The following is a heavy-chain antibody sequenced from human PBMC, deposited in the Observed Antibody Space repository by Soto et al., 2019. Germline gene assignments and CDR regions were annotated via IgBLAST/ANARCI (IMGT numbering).Heavy chain of an antibody. CDR1: GYIFTSYW. D-gene: IGHD3-9*01. J-gene: IGHJ6*02. V-gene: IGHV5-10-1*01. CDR3: ARDTIHAYGMDV. CDR2: IDPSDSYT. Sequence: VESLKISCKGSGYIFTSYWISWVLQMPGKGLEWTGRIDPSDSYTNYSPSFQGHVTISADKSISTAYLQWSSLKASDTAMYYCARDTIHAYGMDVWGQGTTVTVSS.